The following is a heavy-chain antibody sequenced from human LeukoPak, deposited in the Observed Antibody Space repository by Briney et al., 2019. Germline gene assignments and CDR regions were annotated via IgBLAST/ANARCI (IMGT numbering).Heavy chain of an antibody. CDR2: ISYDGSNK. CDR1: GFTFSSYV. CDR3: AKGSYGDYLDY. D-gene: IGHD4-17*01. Sequence: GGSLRHSCAASGFTFSSYVIHWVRQAPGKGLEWVAVISYDGSNKYYADSVKGRFTISRDNSKNTLYLQMNSLRAEDTAVYYCAKGSYGDYLDYWGQGTLVTVSS. J-gene: IGHJ4*02. V-gene: IGHV3-30*18.